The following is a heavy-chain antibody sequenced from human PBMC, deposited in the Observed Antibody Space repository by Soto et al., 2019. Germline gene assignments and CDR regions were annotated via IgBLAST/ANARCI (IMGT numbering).Heavy chain of an antibody. V-gene: IGHV3-30-3*01. Sequence: QLLESGGGVVQPERSLKLSCTASNFVFSVYSLHWVRQAPGKGLEWVALISYDGGNKYYADSVKGRCTVSRDNSKNTLYLQMNSLRREDTAVYYCARDNDPYDFWGGTLDSWGQGTLVTVSS. D-gene: IGHD3-3*01. CDR2: ISYDGGNK. CDR3: ARDNDPYDFWGGTLDS. CDR1: NFVFSVYS. J-gene: IGHJ4*02.